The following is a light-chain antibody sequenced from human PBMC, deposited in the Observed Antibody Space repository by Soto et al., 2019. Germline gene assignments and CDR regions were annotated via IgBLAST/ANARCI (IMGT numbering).Light chain of an antibody. Sequence: EIVMTQSPATLSVAPGERATLSCTASHYVYSNAAWFQQRPGQAPRLLLYRASARATGTPARFSGSGSGTEFTLTINSLQSEDFALYYCQQYKTLWTFGQGTEVEI. J-gene: IGKJ1*01. CDR3: QQYKTLWT. CDR2: RAS. CDR1: HYVYSN. V-gene: IGKV3-15*01.